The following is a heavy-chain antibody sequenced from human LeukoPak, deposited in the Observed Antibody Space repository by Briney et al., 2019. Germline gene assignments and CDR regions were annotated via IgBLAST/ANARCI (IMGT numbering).Heavy chain of an antibody. D-gene: IGHD5-18*01. J-gene: IGHJ4*02. Sequence: GGSLRLSCAASGFTFSSYALSWVRQAPGKGLEWVSDISGSGGSTYYADSVKGRFAISRDNSKNTMYLQMNSLRAEDTAVYYCAKRIQSAMAMGYWGQGTLVTVSS. CDR1: GFTFSSYA. CDR3: AKRIQSAMAMGY. V-gene: IGHV3-23*01. CDR2: ISGSGGST.